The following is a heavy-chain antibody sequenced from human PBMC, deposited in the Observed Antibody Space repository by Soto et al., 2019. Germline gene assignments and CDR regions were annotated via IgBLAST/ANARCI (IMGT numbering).Heavy chain of an antibody. CDR1: GGSISSSNW. V-gene: IGHV4-4*02. D-gene: IGHD3-10*01. CDR3: ARVKASGVNFDY. Sequence: SVTLSLTWAVSGGSISSSNWWSWDRQPPGKGLVWIGEIYHSGSTNYNPSLKSRVTISVDKSKNQFSLKLSSVTAADTAVYYCARVKASGVNFDYWGQGTLGTVSS. J-gene: IGHJ4*02. CDR2: IYHSGST.